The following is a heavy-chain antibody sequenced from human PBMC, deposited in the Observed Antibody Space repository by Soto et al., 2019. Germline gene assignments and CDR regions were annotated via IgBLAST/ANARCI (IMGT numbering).Heavy chain of an antibody. J-gene: IGHJ4*02. CDR1: GFTFSSYW. CDR3: ARFGGTDGDYPYSYFDY. Sequence: EVQLVESGGGLVQPGGSLRLSCAASGFTFSSYWMSWVRQAPGKGLEWVANIKHDGSENYYVDSVKGRFTISRDNAKISLYLQMNSLRAEDTAVYYCARFGGTDGDYPYSYFDYWGQGTLVTVSS. CDR2: IKHDGSEN. V-gene: IGHV3-7*05. D-gene: IGHD4-17*01.